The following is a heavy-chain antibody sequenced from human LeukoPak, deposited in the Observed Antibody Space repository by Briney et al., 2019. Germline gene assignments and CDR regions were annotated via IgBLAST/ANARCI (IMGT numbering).Heavy chain of an antibody. Sequence: ASVKVSCKASGYTFTNYVMHWVRQAPGQRLEWMGWINAGNGNTKYSQEFQGRVTITRDTSASTAYMELSSLRSEDMAVYYCARSSSGWYEYWGQGTLVTVSS. CDR2: INAGNGNT. CDR3: ARSSSGWYEY. CDR1: GYTFTNYV. V-gene: IGHV1-3*03. J-gene: IGHJ4*02. D-gene: IGHD6-19*01.